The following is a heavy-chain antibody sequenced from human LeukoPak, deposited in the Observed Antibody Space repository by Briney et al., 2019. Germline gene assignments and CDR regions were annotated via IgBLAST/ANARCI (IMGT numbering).Heavy chain of an antibody. J-gene: IGHJ2*01. CDR1: GFTFSSAW. CDR2: IKSKADGGTA. V-gene: IGHV3-15*01. CDR3: TRGSHSYDSSDFDY. Sequence: PGGSLRLSCAASGFTFSSAWMNWVRQAPGKGLEWVGRIKSKADGGTAEYTAPVKGRFTISRDDSINTLFLQMSSLKTEDTAVYYCTRGSHSYDSSDFDYWGRGTLVTVSS. D-gene: IGHD3-22*01.